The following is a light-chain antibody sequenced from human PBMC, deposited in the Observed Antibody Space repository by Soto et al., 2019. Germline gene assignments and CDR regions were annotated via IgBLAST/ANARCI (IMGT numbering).Light chain of an antibody. CDR3: SSYTDSSNYV. CDR1: SSDVGSYNS. V-gene: IGLV2-14*01. Sequence: QSALTQPASVSGSPGQSIAISCTGTSSDVGSYNSVSWYQQFPGKAPKLILYAVTNRPSGVSNRFSGSKSGNTASLTISGLQAEDEADYYCSSYTDSSNYVFGTGTKVTVL. CDR2: AVT. J-gene: IGLJ1*01.